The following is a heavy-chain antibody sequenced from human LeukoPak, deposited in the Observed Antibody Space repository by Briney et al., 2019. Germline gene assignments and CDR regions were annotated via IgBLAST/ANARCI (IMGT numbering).Heavy chain of an antibody. Sequence: EASVKVSCKASGYTFTSYDINWVRQATGQGLEWMGWMNPNSGNTGYAQKFQGRVTITRNTSISTAYMELSSLRSEDTAVYYCARGSSYYYDSSGYYGNWFDPWGQGTLVTVSS. CDR3: ARGSSYYYDSSGYYGNWFDP. D-gene: IGHD3-22*01. CDR2: MNPNSGNT. CDR1: GYTFTSYD. J-gene: IGHJ5*02. V-gene: IGHV1-8*03.